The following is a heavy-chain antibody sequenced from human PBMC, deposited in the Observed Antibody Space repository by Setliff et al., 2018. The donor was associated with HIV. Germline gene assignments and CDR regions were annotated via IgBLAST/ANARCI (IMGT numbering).Heavy chain of an antibody. D-gene: IGHD1-26*01. CDR3: ARMGLPLHRAFDY. V-gene: IGHV4-39*01. CDR1: GASIRTGSYY. J-gene: IGHJ4*01. CDR2: ISYNANT. Sequence: SETLSLTCTVSGASIRTGSYYWGWIRQPPGKGLEWIGSISYNANTYYNPSLKSRVTIAVDTSKNNFSLRLTSVTAADTAVYYCARMGLPLHRAFDYWGQGTLVTVSS.